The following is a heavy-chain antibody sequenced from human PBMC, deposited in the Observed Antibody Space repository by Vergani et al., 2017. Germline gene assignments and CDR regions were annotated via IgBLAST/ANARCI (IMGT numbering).Heavy chain of an antibody. CDR1: GGSFSGYY. CDR3: ARGLDDYSNGFYYYYMDV. CDR2: INHSGST. J-gene: IGHJ6*03. D-gene: IGHD4-11*01. Sequence: QVQLQQWGAGLLKPSETLSLTCAVYGGSFSGYYWSWIRQPPGKGLEWIGEINHSGSTNYNPSLKSRVTISVDTSKNQFSLKLSSVTAADTAVYYCARGLDDYSNGFYYYYMDVWGKGTTVTVSS. V-gene: IGHV4-34*01.